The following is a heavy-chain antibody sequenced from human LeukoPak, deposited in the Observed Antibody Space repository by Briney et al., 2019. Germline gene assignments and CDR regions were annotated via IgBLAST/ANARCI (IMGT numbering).Heavy chain of an antibody. Sequence: ASVKVSCKASGYTFTGYYMHWVRQAPGQGLEWMGWINPNSGGTNYAQKFQGRVTMTRDTSISTAYMELSRLRSDDTAVYYCARWPRGDCSSTSCRAPFDYWGQGTLVTVSS. CDR3: ARWPRGDCSSTSCRAPFDY. CDR1: GYTFTGYY. V-gene: IGHV1-2*02. J-gene: IGHJ4*02. D-gene: IGHD2-2*01. CDR2: INPNSGGT.